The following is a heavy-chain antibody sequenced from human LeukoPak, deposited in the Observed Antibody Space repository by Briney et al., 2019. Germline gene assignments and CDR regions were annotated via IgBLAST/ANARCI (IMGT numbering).Heavy chain of an antibody. J-gene: IGHJ4*02. Sequence: GGSLRLSCAAYGFTFTNYWLTWVRQAPGKGLEWVANINQDGGTEYYVDSMKGRFTISRDNAKNLVYLQINSLRAEDTAVYFCARHTLWRFAYWGQGALVTVSS. CDR2: INQDGGTE. D-gene: IGHD1-1*01. CDR3: ARHTLWRFAY. CDR1: GFTFTNYW. V-gene: IGHV3-7*01.